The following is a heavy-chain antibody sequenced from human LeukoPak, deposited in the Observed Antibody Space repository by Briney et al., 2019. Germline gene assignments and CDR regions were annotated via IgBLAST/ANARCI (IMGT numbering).Heavy chain of an antibody. CDR3: ASTNCSRSSCFGANWFDP. CDR2: IYYSGST. V-gene: IGHV4-30-4*08. Sequence: SQTLSLTCTVSGASISSGDYYWSWIRQPPGKGLEGIGSIYYSGSTFHYNPSLKSRVSISIDTSKNQFSLSLSSVTAADTAVYYCASTNCSRSSCFGANWFDPWGQGTLVTVSS. J-gene: IGHJ5*02. D-gene: IGHD2-2*01. CDR1: GASISSGDYY.